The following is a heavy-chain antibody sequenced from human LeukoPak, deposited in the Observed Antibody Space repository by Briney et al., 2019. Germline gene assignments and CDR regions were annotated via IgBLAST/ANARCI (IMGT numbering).Heavy chain of an antibody. CDR1: GGSISSYY. V-gene: IGHV4-59*08. J-gene: IGHJ4*02. CDR3: ARSGLVGWYDY. Sequence: PSETLSLTCTVSGGSISSYYWSWIRQPPGKGLEWIGYIYYSGSTNYNPSLKSRVTISVDTSKNQFSLKLSSVTAADTAVYYCARSGLVGWYDYWGRGTLVTVSS. D-gene: IGHD6-19*01. CDR2: IYYSGST.